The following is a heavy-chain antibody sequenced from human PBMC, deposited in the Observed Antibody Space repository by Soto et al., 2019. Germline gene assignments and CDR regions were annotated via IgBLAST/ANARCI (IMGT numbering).Heavy chain of an antibody. D-gene: IGHD6-6*01. CDR2: ISVYKGNT. CDR1: GFTFSNYG. J-gene: IGHJ4*02. CDR3: ASRSGQLPYYFDY. Sequence: ASVKVSCKASGFTFSNYGITWMRQAPGQGLEWMGWISVYKGNTNYAQSLQGRVTMTTDKSTNTAYMELRSLRFDDTAVYHCASRSGQLPYYFDYWGQGTLVTVSS. V-gene: IGHV1-18*01.